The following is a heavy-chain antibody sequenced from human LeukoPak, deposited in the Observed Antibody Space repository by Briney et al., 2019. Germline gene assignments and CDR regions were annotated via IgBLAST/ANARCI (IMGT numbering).Heavy chain of an antibody. J-gene: IGHJ4*02. D-gene: IGHD2-2*01. CDR3: ARDRQYQLPDY. Sequence: ASVKVSCKAVGYRFSGYYIQWVRQAPGQGLEWMGWINPNSGDTDFAQKFQGRVTLTRDTFISTAYMELSSLRFDDTAVYYCARDRQYQLPDYWGQGTLVTVSS. V-gene: IGHV1-2*02. CDR1: GYRFSGYY. CDR2: INPNSGDT.